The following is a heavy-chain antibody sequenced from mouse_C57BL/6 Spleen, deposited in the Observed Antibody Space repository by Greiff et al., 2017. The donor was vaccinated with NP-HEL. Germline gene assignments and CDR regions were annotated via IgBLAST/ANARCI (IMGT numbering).Heavy chain of an antibody. J-gene: IGHJ1*03. CDR1: GFTFSDYG. Sequence: EVHLVVSGGGLVKPGGSLKLSCAASGFTFSDYGMHWVRQAPEKGLEWIAYISSGSSTIYYADTVKGRFTISRDNAKNTLFLQMTSLRSEDTAMYYCAREYYGGSGWYFDVWGTGTTVTVSS. V-gene: IGHV5-17*01. CDR2: ISSGSSTI. D-gene: IGHD1-1*01. CDR3: AREYYGGSGWYFDV.